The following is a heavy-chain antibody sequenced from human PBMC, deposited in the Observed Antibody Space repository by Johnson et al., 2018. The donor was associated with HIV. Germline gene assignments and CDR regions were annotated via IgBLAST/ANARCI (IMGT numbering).Heavy chain of an antibody. J-gene: IGHJ3*02. CDR1: GFTFDTYG. CDR2: IWYDGSNK. V-gene: IGHV3-33*01. CDR3: AREGEVGRAFDI. D-gene: IGHD3-16*01. Sequence: QVQLVESGGGVVQPGRSLRLSCAASGFTFDTYGMHWVRQAPGKGLEWVAVIWYDGSNKYYADSVKGRFTISRDNSNNTLYLQMNSLRAEDTAVYYCAREGEVGRAFDIWGQGTMVTVSS.